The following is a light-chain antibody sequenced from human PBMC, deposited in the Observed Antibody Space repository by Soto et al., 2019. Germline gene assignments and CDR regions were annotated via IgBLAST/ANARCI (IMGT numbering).Light chain of an antibody. CDR2: DTS. V-gene: IGLV7-46*01. CDR3: SLFFGGPVL. Sequence: QAVVTQEPSLTVSPGGTVTLTCGSNTGAVTSGHYPYWFQQNPGQAPRTLIYDTSNRHSLTPARFSGSLLGGKAALTLSGAQPEDDAEYYCSLFFGGPVLFGGGTKLTVL. J-gene: IGLJ3*02. CDR1: TGAVTSGHY.